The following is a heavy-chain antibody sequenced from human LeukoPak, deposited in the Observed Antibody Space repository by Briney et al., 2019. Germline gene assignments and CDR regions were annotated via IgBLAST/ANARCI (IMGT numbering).Heavy chain of an antibody. Sequence: SETLSLTCTVSGGSISSGDYYWGWIRQPPGKGLEWIGYIYYSGSTYYNPSLKSRVTISVDTSKNQFSLKLSSVTAADTAVYYCAREPYGVTYVWSRDWYFDLWGRGTLVTVSA. J-gene: IGHJ2*01. CDR1: GGSISSGDYY. CDR3: AREPYGVTYVWSRDWYFDL. D-gene: IGHD3-16*01. V-gene: IGHV4-30-4*08. CDR2: IYYSGST.